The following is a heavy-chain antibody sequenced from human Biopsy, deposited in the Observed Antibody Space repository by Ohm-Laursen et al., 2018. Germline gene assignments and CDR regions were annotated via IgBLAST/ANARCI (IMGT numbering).Heavy chain of an antibody. CDR2: IDWGDAK. CDR3: ARIPILVVPAAIVYRHRRHLQGLDV. J-gene: IGHJ6*02. V-gene: IGHV2-70*16. CDR1: GFSLNTRGMS. D-gene: IGHD2-2*02. Sequence: TQTLTLTCTLSGFSLNTRGMSVTWIRQPPGKALEWLARIDWGDAKVYSESLKTRLTISKGTSENHVVLTLSDVAPVDTATYYCARIPILVVPAAIVYRHRRHLQGLDVWGQGTTVIVSS.